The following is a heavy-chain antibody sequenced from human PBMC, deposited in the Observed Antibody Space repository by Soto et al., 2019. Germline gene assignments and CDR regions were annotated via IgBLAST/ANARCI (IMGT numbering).Heavy chain of an antibody. CDR3: ARLESYGSGSYYIRNYYYYGMDV. Sequence: GESLKISCKGSGYSFTSYWIGWVRQMPGKGLEWMGIIYPGDSDTRYSPSFQGQVTISADKSISTAYLQWSSLKASDTAMYYCARLESYGSGSYYIRNYYYYGMDVWGQWTTVTVSS. D-gene: IGHD3-10*01. V-gene: IGHV5-51*01. J-gene: IGHJ6*02. CDR1: GYSFTSYW. CDR2: IYPGDSDT.